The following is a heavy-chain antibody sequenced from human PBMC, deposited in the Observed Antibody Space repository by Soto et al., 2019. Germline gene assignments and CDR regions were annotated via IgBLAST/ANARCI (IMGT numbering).Heavy chain of an antibody. J-gene: IGHJ6*02. Sequence: QVQLVQSGAEVKKPGASVKVSCKASGYTFTGYYMHWVRQAPGQGLEWMGWINPNSGGTNYAQKFQGWVTMTRDTSISTAYMELSRLRSDDTAVYYCARDGGTRRVDYYGMDVWGQGTTVTVSS. CDR2: INPNSGGT. V-gene: IGHV1-2*04. CDR1: GYTFTGYY. CDR3: ARDGGTRRVDYYGMDV. D-gene: IGHD6-25*01.